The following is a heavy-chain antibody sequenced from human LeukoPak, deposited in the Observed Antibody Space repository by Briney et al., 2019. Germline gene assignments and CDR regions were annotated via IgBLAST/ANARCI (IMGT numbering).Heavy chain of an antibody. J-gene: IGHJ5*02. Sequence: GESLKISCKGSGYSFTSYWIGWVRQMPGKGLEWMGIIYPGDSDTRYSPSFQGQVTISADKSISIAYLQWSSLKASDTAMYYCARCPDIRSNWFDPWGQGTLVTVSS. V-gene: IGHV5-51*01. CDR3: ARCPDIRSNWFDP. CDR1: GYSFTSYW. CDR2: IYPGDSDT.